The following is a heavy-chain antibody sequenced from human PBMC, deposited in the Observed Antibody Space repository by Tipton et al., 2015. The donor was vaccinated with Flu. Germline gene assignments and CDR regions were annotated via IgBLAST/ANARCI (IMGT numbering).Heavy chain of an antibody. CDR1: SASIRSTNYF. V-gene: IGHV4-39*07. J-gene: IGHJ3*02. D-gene: IGHD4/OR15-4a*01. CDR3: ARAVYGAFDAFDI. CDR2: TYPSGST. Sequence: TLSLTCTVSSASIRSTNYFCAWIRQPPGKGLELIGSTYPSGSTYYNPSLKSRVTISVDTSKSQFSLKLRSVTAADTAVYYCARAVYGAFDAFDIWGRGTMVTVSS.